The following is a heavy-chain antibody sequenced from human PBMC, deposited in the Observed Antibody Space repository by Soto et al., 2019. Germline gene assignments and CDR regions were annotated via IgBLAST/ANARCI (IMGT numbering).Heavy chain of an antibody. CDR3: ARDPRDLDYYYGMDV. CDR1: GFTFSSYG. CDR2: IWYDGSNK. V-gene: IGHV3-33*01. J-gene: IGHJ6*02. Sequence: LRLSCAASGFTFSSYGMHWVRQAPGKGLEWVAVIWYDGSNKYYADSVKGRFTISRDNSKNTLYLQMNSLRAEDTAVYYCARDPRDLDYYYGMDVWGQGTTVTVSS.